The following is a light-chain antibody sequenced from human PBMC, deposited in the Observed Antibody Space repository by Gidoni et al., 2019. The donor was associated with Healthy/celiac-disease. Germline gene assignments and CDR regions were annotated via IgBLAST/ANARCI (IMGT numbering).Light chain of an antibody. Sequence: HSVLPPPPSVSGAPGQRVTISCTGSSSNIGAGYDVHWYQQLPGTAPKLLIYGNSNRPSGVPDRFSGSKSGTSASLAITGLQAEDEADYYCQSYDSSLSAVVFGGGTKLTVL. CDR1: SSNIGAGYD. CDR3: QSYDSSLSAVV. V-gene: IGLV1-40*01. J-gene: IGLJ2*01. CDR2: GNS.